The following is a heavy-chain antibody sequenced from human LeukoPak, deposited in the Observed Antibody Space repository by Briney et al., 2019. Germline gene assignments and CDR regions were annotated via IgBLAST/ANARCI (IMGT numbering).Heavy chain of an antibody. D-gene: IGHD2-8*01. Sequence: GGSLRLSCAASGFTFSDYYMSWISQTPGKGLEWVSSISGTSSYIYYADSVKGRFTLSRDNGKNSLYLQMNSLRAEDTAVYYCARGGMGANSQEYFYYGMDVWGQGTTVTVSS. CDR3: ARGGMGANSQEYFYYGMDV. J-gene: IGHJ6*02. CDR2: ISGTSSYI. CDR1: GFTFSDYY. V-gene: IGHV3-11*06.